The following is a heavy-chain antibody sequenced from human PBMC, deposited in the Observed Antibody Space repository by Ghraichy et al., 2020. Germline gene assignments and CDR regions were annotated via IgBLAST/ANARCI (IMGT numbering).Heavy chain of an antibody. CDR1: GFTFSTYW. D-gene: IGHD5-12*01. CDR2: IKEDGSET. V-gene: IGHV3-7*04. J-gene: IGHJ4*02. Sequence: LSLTCAASGFTFSTYWMTWVRQAPGKGLEWVANIKEDGSETYYVDSVKGRFTISRDNAKRSLDLQMNSLRVEDTAVYYCARDSGYRDFDYCGQGTLVTVSS. CDR3: ARDSGYRDFDY.